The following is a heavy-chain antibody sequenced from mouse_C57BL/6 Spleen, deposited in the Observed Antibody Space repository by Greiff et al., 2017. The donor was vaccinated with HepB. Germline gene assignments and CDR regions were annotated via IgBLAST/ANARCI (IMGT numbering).Heavy chain of an antibody. CDR1: GFTFSSYT. Sequence: EVMLVESGGGLVKPGGSLKLSCAASGFTFSSYTMSWVRQTPEKRLEWVATISGGGGNTYYPDSVKGRFTNSRDNAKNTLYLQMSSLRSEDTALYYGARQNWDWFAYWGQGTLVTVSA. CDR3: ARQNWDWFAY. D-gene: IGHD4-1*01. V-gene: IGHV5-9*01. J-gene: IGHJ3*01. CDR2: ISGGGGNT.